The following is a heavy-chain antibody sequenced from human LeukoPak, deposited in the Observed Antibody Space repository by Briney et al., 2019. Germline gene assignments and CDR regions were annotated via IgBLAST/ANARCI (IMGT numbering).Heavy chain of an antibody. CDR2: ISAYNGNT. D-gene: IGHD6-13*01. V-gene: IGHV1-18*01. Sequence: ASVKVSCKASGYTFTSYGISWVRQAPGQGLEWLGWISAYNGNTNHAEKLQDRVTMTTDTSTSTAYMELRSLSSDDTAVHYCARSGVQTANSWYIYWGQGTLVTVSS. J-gene: IGHJ4*02. CDR1: GYTFTSYG. CDR3: ARSGVQTANSWYIY.